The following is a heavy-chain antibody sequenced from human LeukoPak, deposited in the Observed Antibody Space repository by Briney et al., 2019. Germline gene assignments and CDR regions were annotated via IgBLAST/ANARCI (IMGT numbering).Heavy chain of an antibody. CDR1: GYTLTELS. J-gene: IGHJ4*02. D-gene: IGHD1-26*01. CDR2: FDPEDGET. CDR3: ATVIKRNPPPGWELPHFDY. Sequence: ASVKVSCKVSGYTLTELSMHWVRQAPGKGLEWMGGFDPEDGETIYAQKFQGRVTMTEDTSTDTAYMELSSLRSEDTAVYYCATVIKRNPPPGWELPHFDYWGQGTLVTVSS. V-gene: IGHV1-24*01.